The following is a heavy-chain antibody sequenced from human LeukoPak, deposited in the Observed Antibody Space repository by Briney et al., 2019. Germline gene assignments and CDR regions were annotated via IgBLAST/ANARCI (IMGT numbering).Heavy chain of an antibody. CDR1: GYTFTGYD. D-gene: IGHD4-17*01. V-gene: IGHV1-2*06. Sequence: ASVKVSCTASGYTFTGYDIHWVRQAPGQGLEWMGRINPNSGGTKYAQKFQGRVTMTRDTSITTACMELSRLRSDDTAVYYCARVAYGDYRFDYWGQGTLVTVSS. J-gene: IGHJ4*02. CDR3: ARVAYGDYRFDY. CDR2: INPNSGGT.